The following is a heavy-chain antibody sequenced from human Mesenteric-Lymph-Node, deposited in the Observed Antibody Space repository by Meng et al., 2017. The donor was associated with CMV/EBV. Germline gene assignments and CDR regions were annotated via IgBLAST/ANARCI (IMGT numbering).Heavy chain of an antibody. Sequence: GSLRLSCTVSGGSISNYYWSWIRQPPGKGLEWIAYVYNHGSTDYNPSLKSRVSISADTSKSQFSLRLSSVTAADTAMYYCARVETSRFQFWGQGTLVTVSS. D-gene: IGHD3-3*01. J-gene: IGHJ4*02. CDR3: ARVETSRFQF. CDR1: GGSISNYY. CDR2: VYNHGST. V-gene: IGHV4-4*09.